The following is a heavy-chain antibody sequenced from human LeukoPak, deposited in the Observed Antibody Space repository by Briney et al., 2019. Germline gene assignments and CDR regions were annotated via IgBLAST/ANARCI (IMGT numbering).Heavy chain of an antibody. CDR1: GGSVSSSHY. CDR2: IYYGGST. Sequence: SETLSLTCTVSGGSVSSSHYWGWIRQPPGKGLEWIGSIYYGGSTYYNASLRSRVTTSVDTSKNQFSLKLSSVTAADTAVYYCARPLSISGYYYDAFDIWGQGTMVTVSS. J-gene: IGHJ3*02. D-gene: IGHD3-22*01. V-gene: IGHV4-39*07. CDR3: ARPLSISGYYYDAFDI.